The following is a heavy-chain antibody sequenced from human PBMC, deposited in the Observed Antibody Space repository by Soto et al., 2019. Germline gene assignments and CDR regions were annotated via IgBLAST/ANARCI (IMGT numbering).Heavy chain of an antibody. Sequence: GASLRLSCAASGFTFSSYAMSWVRQAPGKGLEWVSAISGSGGSTYYAASVKGRFTISRENSQNTLYLQMNSLRAQDTAVYYCAKQGSGYQLLRSNDYWGQGTLVTVSS. V-gene: IGHV3-23*01. CDR1: GFTFSSYA. CDR2: ISGSGGST. D-gene: IGHD2-2*01. J-gene: IGHJ4*02. CDR3: AKQGSGYQLLRSNDY.